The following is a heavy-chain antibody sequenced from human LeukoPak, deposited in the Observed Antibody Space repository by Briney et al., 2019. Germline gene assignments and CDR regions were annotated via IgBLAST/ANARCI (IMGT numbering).Heavy chain of an antibody. CDR3: AKDRHYYGSGSYLIVDY. V-gene: IGHV3-23*01. CDR2: ISGSGGST. CDR1: GFTLSSYA. Sequence: GGSLRLSCAASGFTLSSYAMSWVGQAPGKGLEWVSAISGSGGSTYYADSVKGRFTISRDNSKNTLYLQMNSLRAEDTAVYYCAKDRHYYGSGSYLIVDYWGQGTLVTVSS. D-gene: IGHD3-10*01. J-gene: IGHJ4*02.